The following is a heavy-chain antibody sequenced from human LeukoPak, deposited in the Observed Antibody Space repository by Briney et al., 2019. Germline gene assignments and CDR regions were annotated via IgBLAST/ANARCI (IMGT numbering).Heavy chain of an antibody. CDR1: GFTFSSYS. CDR3: ATEWPTYYYDSSGYLY. CDR2: ISSSSSTI. D-gene: IGHD3-22*01. V-gene: IGHV3-48*01. J-gene: IGHJ4*02. Sequence: PGGSLRLSCAASGFTFSSYSMNWVRQAPGKGLEWVSYISSSSSTIYYADSAKGRFTISRDNAKNSLYLQMNSLRAEDTAVYHCATEWPTYYYDSSGYLYWGQGTLVTVSS.